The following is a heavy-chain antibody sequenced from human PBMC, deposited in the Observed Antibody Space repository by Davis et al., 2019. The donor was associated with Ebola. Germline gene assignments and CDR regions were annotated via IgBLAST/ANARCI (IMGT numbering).Heavy chain of an antibody. CDR3: ARDNPGFGELFLGPPSYYYYYGMDV. D-gene: IGHD3-10*01. Sequence: ASVKVSCKASGYTFTSYGISWVRQAPGQGLEWMGWISAYNGNTNYAQKLQGRVTMTTDTSTSTAYMELRSLRSDDTAVYYCARDNPGFGELFLGPPSYYYYYGMDVWGQGTTVTVSS. CDR1: GYTFTSYG. J-gene: IGHJ6*02. V-gene: IGHV1-18*01. CDR2: ISAYNGNT.